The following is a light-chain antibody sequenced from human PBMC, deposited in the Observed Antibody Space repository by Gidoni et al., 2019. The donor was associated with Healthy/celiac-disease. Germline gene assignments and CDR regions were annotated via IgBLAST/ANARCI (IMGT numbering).Light chain of an antibody. Sequence: DVVMTQSPLSLPVTLGQPASISCRSSQSLGYSDGNTYLNWFQQRPGQSPRRLIYKVSNRDSGVPDRFSGRGSGTDFTLKISRVEAEDVGVYYCMQGTHWPPKLTFGGGTKVEIK. CDR1: QSLGYSDGNTY. CDR2: KVS. J-gene: IGKJ4*01. CDR3: MQGTHWPPKLT. V-gene: IGKV2-30*01.